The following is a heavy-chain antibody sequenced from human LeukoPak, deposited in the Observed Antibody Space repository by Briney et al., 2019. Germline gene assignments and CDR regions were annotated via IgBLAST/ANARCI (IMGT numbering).Heavy chain of an antibody. D-gene: IGHD2-15*01. Sequence: ASVKVSCKASGYTFTGDYMHWVRQAPGQGLEWMGWINPNSGGTNYAQKFQGRVTMTRDTSISTAYMELSRLRSDDTAVYYCATHCSGGSCYFYKFEYWGQGTLVTVSS. CDR3: ATHCSGGSCYFYKFEY. CDR2: INPNSGGT. V-gene: IGHV1-2*02. J-gene: IGHJ4*02. CDR1: GYTFTGDY.